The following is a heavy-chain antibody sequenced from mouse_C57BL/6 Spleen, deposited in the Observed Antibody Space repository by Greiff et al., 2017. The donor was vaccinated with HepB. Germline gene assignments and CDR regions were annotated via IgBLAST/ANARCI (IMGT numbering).Heavy chain of an antibody. J-gene: IGHJ3*01. CDR3: EYDYDVAY. Sequence: EVQLQQSGPELVKPGASVKISCKASGYTFTDYYMNWVKQSHGKSLEWIGDINPNNGGTSYNQKFKGKATLTVDKSSSTAYMELRSLTSEDSAVYYCEYDYDVAYWGQGTLVTVSA. D-gene: IGHD2-4*01. V-gene: IGHV1-26*01. CDR1: GYTFTDYY. CDR2: INPNNGGT.